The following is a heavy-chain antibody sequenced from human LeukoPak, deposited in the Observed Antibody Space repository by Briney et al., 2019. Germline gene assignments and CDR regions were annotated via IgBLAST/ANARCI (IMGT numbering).Heavy chain of an antibody. CDR1: GGSISSLY. CDR3: ARHRAYSSSSPFDY. V-gene: IGHV4-59*08. J-gene: IGHJ4*02. CDR2: IYYTGST. D-gene: IGHD6-6*01. Sequence: ETLSLTCSVSGGSISSLYWSWIRQPPGKGLEWVGYIYYTGSTNYNPSLKSRVTMFVDMSKNQFSLRLSPVTAADTAVYYCARHRAYSSSSPFDYWGQGTLVTVSS.